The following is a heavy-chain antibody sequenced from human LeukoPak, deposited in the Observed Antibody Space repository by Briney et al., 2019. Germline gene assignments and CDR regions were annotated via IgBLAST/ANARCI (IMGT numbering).Heavy chain of an antibody. D-gene: IGHD3-22*01. Sequence: ASVKVSCKASGYTFSNYGITWVRQAPGQGLEWMGWISGYNGNTNFAQKLQGRVSMTTDTSTYTSDMELRSLRSDDTAVYYCARSLGDSSGYYPLPFDYWGQGTLVIVSS. CDR3: ARSLGDSSGYYPLPFDY. V-gene: IGHV1-18*01. J-gene: IGHJ4*02. CDR2: ISGYNGNT. CDR1: GYTFSNYG.